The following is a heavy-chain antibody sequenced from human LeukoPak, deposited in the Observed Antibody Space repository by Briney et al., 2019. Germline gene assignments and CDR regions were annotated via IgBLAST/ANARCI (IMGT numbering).Heavy chain of an antibody. D-gene: IGHD3-22*01. CDR3: ARGVGSGYTDY. Sequence: SETLSLTCTVSGGSISNYYWTWIRQPPGKGLEWIGFISYSGNTNYNPSLKSRVTISLDTSKNQFSLKLISVTAADTAVYYCARGVGSGYTDYWGQGALVTVSS. V-gene: IGHV4-59*01. J-gene: IGHJ4*02. CDR2: ISYSGNT. CDR1: GGSISNYY.